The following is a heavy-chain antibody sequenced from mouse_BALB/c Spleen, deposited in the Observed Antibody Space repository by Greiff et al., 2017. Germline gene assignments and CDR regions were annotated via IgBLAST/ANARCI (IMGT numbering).Heavy chain of an antibody. J-gene: IGHJ3*01. CDR1: GFTFSSYA. CDR2: ISSGGSYT. V-gene: IGHV5-9-3*01. D-gene: IGHD2-4*01. CDR3: ASIYYDYDAY. Sequence: EVQRVESGGGLVKPGGSLKLSCAASGFTFSSYAMSWVRQTPEKRLEWVATISSGGSYTYYPDSVKGRFTISRDNAKNTLYLQMSSLRSEDTAMYYCASIYYDYDAYWGQGTLVTVSA.